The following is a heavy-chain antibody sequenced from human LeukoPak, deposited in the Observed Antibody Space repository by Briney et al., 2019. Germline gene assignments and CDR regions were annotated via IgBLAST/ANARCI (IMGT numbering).Heavy chain of an antibody. D-gene: IGHD1-26*01. V-gene: IGHV4-59*12. CDR1: GGSISSYY. CDR2: IYYSGST. J-gene: IGHJ3*02. Sequence: PSETLSLTCTVSGGSISSYYWSWIRQPPGKGLEWIGYIYYSGSTNYNPSLKSRVTISVDTSKNQFSLKLSSVTAADTAVYYCARDRSGSYYENAFDIWGQGTMVTVSS. CDR3: ARDRSGSYYENAFDI.